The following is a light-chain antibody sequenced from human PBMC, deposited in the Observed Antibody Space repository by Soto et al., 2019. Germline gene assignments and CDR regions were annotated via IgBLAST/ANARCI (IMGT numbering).Light chain of an antibody. CDR2: KAS. J-gene: IGKJ1*01. CDR3: QHYNSYSEA. Sequence: DIQMTQFPSTLSSSVGDRVTITFRASQTISSWLAWYQQKPGKAPKLLIYKASTLKSGVPSRFSGSGSGTEFTLTISSLQPDDFATYYCQHYNSYSEAFGQGTKVDI. V-gene: IGKV1-5*03. CDR1: QTISSW.